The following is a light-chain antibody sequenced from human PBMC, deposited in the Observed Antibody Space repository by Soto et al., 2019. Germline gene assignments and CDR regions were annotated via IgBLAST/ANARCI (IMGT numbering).Light chain of an antibody. V-gene: IGKV1-5*03. CDR1: QAINGS. CDR3: QHYNSYSEA. Sequence: DIQMTQSPSTLSASVGDRFTITCRAVQAINGSLAWYQHKPGKAPNLLIYKASILESGVPSRFRGSGSGTEFTLTISSLQPDDFAPYYCQHYNSYSEAFGQGTKVDIK. CDR2: KAS. J-gene: IGKJ1*01.